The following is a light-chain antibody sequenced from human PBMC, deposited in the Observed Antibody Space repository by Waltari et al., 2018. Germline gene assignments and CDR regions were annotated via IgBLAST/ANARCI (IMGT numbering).Light chain of an antibody. CDR3: CSYGGSSTFVI. J-gene: IGLJ2*01. CDR2: QVS. Sequence: QSALTQPASVSGSPGQSNTISCTGTSSDVGSFNLVSWYQQHPNKAPKLMIYQVSKRPSGLSNRFSGSKSGNTASLTISGLQAEDEAEYYCCSYGGSSTFVIFGGGTKLTVL. V-gene: IGLV2-23*02. CDR1: SSDVGSFNL.